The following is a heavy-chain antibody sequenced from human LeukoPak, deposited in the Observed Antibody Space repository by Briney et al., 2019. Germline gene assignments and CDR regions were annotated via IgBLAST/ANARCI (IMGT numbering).Heavy chain of an antibody. CDR2: ISGRSDNT. V-gene: IGHV3-23*01. Sequence: GASLRLSCAASGFIFSNYAMYWVRQAPGKGPEWVSAISGRSDNTYYADSVKGRFTLSRDSSKNTLYLQMNSLRAGDTAVYYCAKWGDYDVLTGYYVSDFWGRGTLVTVSS. CDR3: AKWGDYDVLTGYYVSDF. CDR1: GFIFSNYA. J-gene: IGHJ4*02. D-gene: IGHD3-9*01.